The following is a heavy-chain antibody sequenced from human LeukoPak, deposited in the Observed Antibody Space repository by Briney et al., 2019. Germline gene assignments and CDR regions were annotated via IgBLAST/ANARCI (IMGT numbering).Heavy chain of an antibody. D-gene: IGHD2/OR15-2a*01. CDR2: INPSGGST. Sequence: ASVKVSCKASGYTFTSYYMHWVRQAPGQGLEWMGIINPSGGSTSYAQKFQGRVTMTRDTSTSTVYMELSSLRSEDTAVYYCAILLGPNRARSAFDIWGQGTMVTVSS. CDR3: AILLGPNRARSAFDI. V-gene: IGHV1-46*01. CDR1: GYTFTSYY. J-gene: IGHJ3*02.